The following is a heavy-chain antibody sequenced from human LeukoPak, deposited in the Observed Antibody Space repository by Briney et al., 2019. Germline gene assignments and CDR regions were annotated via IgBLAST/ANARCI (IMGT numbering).Heavy chain of an antibody. J-gene: IGHJ1*01. D-gene: IGHD5/OR15-5a*01. CDR1: GGSISSSSYY. V-gene: IGHV4-39*07. Sequence: PSETLSLTCTISGGSISSSSYYWGWIRQPPGKGLEWIGSIYYSGSTYYNPSLKSRVTISVDTSKNQFSLKLSSVTAADTAVYYCAREPSGNFGQLVSSAEYFQHWGQGTRVTVSS. CDR3: AREPSGNFGQLVSSAEYFQH. CDR2: IYYSGST.